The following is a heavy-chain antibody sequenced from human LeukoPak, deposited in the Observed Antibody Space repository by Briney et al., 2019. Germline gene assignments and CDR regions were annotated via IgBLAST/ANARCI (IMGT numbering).Heavy chain of an antibody. CDR1: GFTFDDYA. D-gene: IGHD3-22*01. J-gene: IGHJ5*02. CDR2: ISWNSGSI. CDR3: AKEGGSSRYYYDSSGYPSWFDP. V-gene: IGHV3-9*01. Sequence: GGSLRLSCAASGFTFDDYAMHWVRQAPGKGLEWVSGISWNSGSIGYADSVKGRFTISRDNAKNSLYLQMNSLRAEDTALYYCAKEGGSSRYYYDSSGYPSWFDPWGQGTLVTVSS.